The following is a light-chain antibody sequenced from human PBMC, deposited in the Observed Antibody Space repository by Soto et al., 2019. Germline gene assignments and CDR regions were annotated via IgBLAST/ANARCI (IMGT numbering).Light chain of an antibody. V-gene: IGKV3-20*01. CDR2: GAS. Sequence: ENVLTQSPGTLSLSPGERATLSCRASQSVSSNFLAWYQQKPGQAPRLLIYGASNRATGIPDRFSGSGSGTDFTLTISRLEPEDFAVYYCQQCGSSRRTFGQGTRVEIK. CDR1: QSVSSNF. CDR3: QQCGSSRRT. J-gene: IGKJ1*01.